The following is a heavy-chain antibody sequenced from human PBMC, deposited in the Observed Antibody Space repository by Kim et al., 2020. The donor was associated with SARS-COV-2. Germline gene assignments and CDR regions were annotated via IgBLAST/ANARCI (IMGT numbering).Heavy chain of an antibody. V-gene: IGHV1-69*02. D-gene: IGHD3-9*01. CDR1: GGTFSSYT. CDR3: ARGGRLGDILTGYRAYYFDY. Sequence: SVKVSCKASGGTFSSYTISWVRQAPGQGLEWMGRIIPILGIANYAQKFQCRVTITADKSTSTAYMELSSLRSEDTAVYYCARGGRLGDILTGYRAYYFDYWGQGTLVTVSS. CDR2: IIPILGIA. J-gene: IGHJ4*02.